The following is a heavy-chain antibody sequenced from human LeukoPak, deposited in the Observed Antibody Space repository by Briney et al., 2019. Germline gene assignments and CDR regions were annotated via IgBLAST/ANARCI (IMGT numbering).Heavy chain of an antibody. Sequence: PGCALSLSCAASGFSFSRWGMQGVRQAPAKGLEGVACIRYDGCKKYYADPVKGRFIISRENSKNTVYLQMNSLRVDDTAVYYCAKGKVSSSWTPEDGGQGTLVTVPS. D-gene: IGHD6-13*01. J-gene: IGHJ4*02. CDR2: IRYDGCKK. CDR1: GFSFSRWG. V-gene: IGHV3-30*02. CDR3: AKGKVSSSWTPED.